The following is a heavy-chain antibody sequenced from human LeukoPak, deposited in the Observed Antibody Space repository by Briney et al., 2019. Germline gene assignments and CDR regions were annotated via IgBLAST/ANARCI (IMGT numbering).Heavy chain of an antibody. CDR2: IRSKANSYAT. CDR3: TRQSLSVGRSYGYSYGYGYYYYMDV. V-gene: IGHV3-73*01. D-gene: IGHD5-18*01. Sequence: PGGSLRLSCAASGFTFSGSAMHWVRQASGKGLEWVGRIRSKANSYATAYAASVKGRFTISRDDSKNTAYLQMNSLKTEDTAVYYCTRQSLSVGRSYGYSYGYGYYYYMDVWGKGTTVTISS. CDR1: GFTFSGSA. J-gene: IGHJ6*03.